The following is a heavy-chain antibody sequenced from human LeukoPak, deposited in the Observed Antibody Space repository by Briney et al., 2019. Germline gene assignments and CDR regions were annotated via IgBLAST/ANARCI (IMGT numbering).Heavy chain of an antibody. J-gene: IGHJ4*02. D-gene: IGHD3-22*01. V-gene: IGHV3-23*01. CDR1: GFTFSSYS. CDR2: ISGSGGST. Sequence: GGSPRLSCAASGFTFSSYSMTWVRLAPGKGLEWVSAISGSGGSTYYADSVKGRFTISRDNSMNTLYLQMNSLRAEDTAVYYCAKDREYYYGSNGYYRFDYWGQGTLATVSS. CDR3: AKDREYYYGSNGYYRFDY.